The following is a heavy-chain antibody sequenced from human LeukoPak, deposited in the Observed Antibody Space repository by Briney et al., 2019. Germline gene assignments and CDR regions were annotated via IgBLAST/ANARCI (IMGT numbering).Heavy chain of an antibody. CDR3: ARGGHTYYYDSSGLRNWFDP. V-gene: IGHV7-4-1*02. CDR1: GYSFTNYD. Sequence: ASVKVSCKASGYSFTNYDINWVRQAPGQGLEWMGWINTNTGNPTYAQGFTGRFVFSLDTSVSTAYLQISSLKAEDTAVYYCARGGHTYYYDSSGLRNWFDPWGQGTLVTVSS. CDR2: INTNTGNP. D-gene: IGHD3-22*01. J-gene: IGHJ5*02.